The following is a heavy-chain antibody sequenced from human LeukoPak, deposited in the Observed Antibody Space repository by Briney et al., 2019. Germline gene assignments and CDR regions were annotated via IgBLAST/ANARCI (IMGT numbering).Heavy chain of an antibody. V-gene: IGHV3-74*01. CDR2: INSDGSST. D-gene: IGHD6-13*01. Sequence: GGSLRLSCAASGFTFSSYWMHWVRQAPGKGLVWVSRINSDGSSTSYADSVKGRFTISRDNAKNTLYLQMNSLRAEDTAVYYCGGGGGGSSSWYYYYYYGMDVWGQGTTVTVSS. J-gene: IGHJ6*02. CDR3: GGGGGGSSSWYYYYYYGMDV. CDR1: GFTFSSYW.